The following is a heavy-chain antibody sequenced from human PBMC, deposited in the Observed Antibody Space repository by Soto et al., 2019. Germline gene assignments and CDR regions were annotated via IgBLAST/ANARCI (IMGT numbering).Heavy chain of an antibody. CDR2: IYGDDNK. D-gene: IGHD3-16*01. CDR1: GFSLSTSAVG. V-gene: IGHV2-5*02. CDR3: APSRDYARMNV. Sequence: QITLKESGPTLVKPTQTLTLTCTFSGFSLSTSAVGVGWIRQPPGKALEWLALIYGDDNKRYSPSLTSRLTITMDTSKNQVVFTMTNMDPVDTAYYFCAPSRDYARMNVWGQALTITVSS. J-gene: IGHJ6*02.